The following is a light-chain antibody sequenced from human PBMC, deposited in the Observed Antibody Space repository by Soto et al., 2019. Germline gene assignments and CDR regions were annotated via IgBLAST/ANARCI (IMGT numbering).Light chain of an antibody. CDR1: GSNIGAGYD. V-gene: IGLV1-40*01. CDR2: GNS. Sequence: QLVLTQPPSVSGAPGQRVTISCTGSGSNIGAGYDVHWYQQLPGTAPKLLIYGNSNRPSGVPDRFSGSKSGTSASLAITGLQAEDEADYYCQSYDSSLFLFGGGTKVTVL. CDR3: QSYDSSLFL. J-gene: IGLJ2*01.